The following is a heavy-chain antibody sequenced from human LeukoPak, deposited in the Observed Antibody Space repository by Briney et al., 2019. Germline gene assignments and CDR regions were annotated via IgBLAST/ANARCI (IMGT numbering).Heavy chain of an antibody. CDR2: ISGSGSGT. CDR1: GFTFSSYA. D-gene: IGHD3-10*01. J-gene: IGHJ4*01. Sequence: GGSLRLSCAASGFTFSSYAVSWVRQAPGKGLEWVSTISGSGSGTNYADSVKGRFTISRDNSKNTLYLHMNSLRTEDTAVYYCAQESNYYNSGSYELPPYWGQGTLVTVSS. CDR3: AQESNYYNSGSYELPPY. V-gene: IGHV3-23*01.